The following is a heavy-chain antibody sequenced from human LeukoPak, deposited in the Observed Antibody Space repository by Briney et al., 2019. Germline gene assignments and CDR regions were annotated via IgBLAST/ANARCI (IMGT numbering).Heavy chain of an antibody. CDR2: ISRSSSYI. CDR3: ARVIAVTSLYYFDY. D-gene: IGHD4-17*01. J-gene: IGHJ4*02. CDR1: GFTFSSYS. V-gene: IGHV3-21*01. Sequence: GGSLRLSCAASGFTFSSYSMNWVRQAPGKGLEWVSSISRSSSYIYYADSVKGRFTISRDNAKNSLYLQMNSLRAEDTAVYYCARVIAVTSLYYFDYWGQGTLVTVS.